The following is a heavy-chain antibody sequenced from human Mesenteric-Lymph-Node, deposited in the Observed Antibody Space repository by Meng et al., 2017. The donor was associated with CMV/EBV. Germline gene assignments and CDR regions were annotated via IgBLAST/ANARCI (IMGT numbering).Heavy chain of an antibody. CDR1: GFTVSNSY. J-gene: IGHJ3*02. Sequence: GGSLRLSCAASGFTVSNSYMNWVRQAPGKGLEWVSVIYGGGDTHYADPVKGRFTISRDNSKNTLYFQMNSLRAEDTAVYSCAKEDNAFDIWGQGTVVTVSS. V-gene: IGHV3-53*01. CDR2: IYGGGDT. CDR3: AKEDNAFDI.